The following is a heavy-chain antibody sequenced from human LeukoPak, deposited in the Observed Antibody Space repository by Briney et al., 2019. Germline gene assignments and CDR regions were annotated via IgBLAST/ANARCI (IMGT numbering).Heavy chain of an antibody. V-gene: IGHV3-30*18. CDR1: GFTFSNYG. J-gene: IGHJ4*02. Sequence: PGGSLRLSCAASGFTFSNYGMHWVRQAPGKGLEWVAVISYDGSKKYYVDSVKDRFTISRDNSKNTLYLQMNSLRTEDTAVYYCAKEIWPTVTIPGRTYFDYWGQGTLVTVSS. D-gene: IGHD4-17*01. CDR2: ISYDGSKK. CDR3: AKEIWPTVTIPGRTYFDY.